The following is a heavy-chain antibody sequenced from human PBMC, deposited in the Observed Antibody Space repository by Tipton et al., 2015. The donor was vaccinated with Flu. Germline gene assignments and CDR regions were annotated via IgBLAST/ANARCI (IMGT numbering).Heavy chain of an antibody. J-gene: IGHJ6*03. V-gene: IGHV4-61*01. CDR3: ARGPIGYCSSTSCYSVYYYMDV. CDR1: GGSVSSGSYY. CDR2: IYYSGST. Sequence: TLSLTCTVSGGSVSSGSYYWSWIRQPPGKGLEWIGYIYYSGSTNYNPSLKSRVTISVDTSKNQFSLKLSSVTAADTAVYYCARGPIGYCSSTSCYSVYYYMDVWGKGTTVTVSS. D-gene: IGHD2-2*02.